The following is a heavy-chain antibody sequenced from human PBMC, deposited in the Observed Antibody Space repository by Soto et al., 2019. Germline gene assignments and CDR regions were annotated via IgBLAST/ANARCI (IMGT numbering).Heavy chain of an antibody. D-gene: IGHD6-6*01. CDR3: ARRARPDFYYMDV. CDR2: ISSNGVGT. CDR1: ECPCRGDR. Sequence: GGPLRRSLRASECPCRGDRLGWGPRGPGKGLEYVSGISSNGVGTYYANSVQGRFTISRDNSKNTVYLQMGSLRPEDMAVYYCARRARPDFYYMDVWGKGTTVTVSS. J-gene: IGHJ6*03. V-gene: IGHV3-64*01.